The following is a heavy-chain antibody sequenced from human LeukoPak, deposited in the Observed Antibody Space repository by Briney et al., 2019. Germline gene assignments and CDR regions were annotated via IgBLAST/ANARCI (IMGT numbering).Heavy chain of an antibody. D-gene: IGHD3-16*01. Sequence: GGSLRLSCAASGFTFSSYEMNWVRQAPGKGLEWVSSISSSSSYIYYADSVKGRFTISRDNAKNSLYLQMNSLRAEDTAVYYCAREEDGGGDYWGQGTLVTVSS. J-gene: IGHJ4*02. CDR3: AREEDGGGDY. V-gene: IGHV3-21*01. CDR1: GFTFSSYE. CDR2: ISSSSSYI.